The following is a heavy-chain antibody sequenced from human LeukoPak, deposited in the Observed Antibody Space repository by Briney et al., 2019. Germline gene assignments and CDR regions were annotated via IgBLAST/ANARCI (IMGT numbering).Heavy chain of an antibody. CDR2: IYYSGST. CDR1: GGSISSYY. V-gene: IGHV4-59*01. J-gene: IGHJ4*02. D-gene: IGHD5-12*01. Sequence: SETLSLTCTVSGGSISSYYWSWIRQPPGKGLEWIGYIYYSGSTNYNPSLKGRVTISVDTSKNQFSLKLSSVTAADTAVYYCAREWSGYDPYYFDYWGQGTLVTVSS. CDR3: AREWSGYDPYYFDY.